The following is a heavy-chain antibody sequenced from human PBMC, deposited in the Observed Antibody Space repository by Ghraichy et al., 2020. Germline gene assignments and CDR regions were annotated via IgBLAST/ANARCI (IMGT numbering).Heavy chain of an antibody. J-gene: IGHJ4*02. D-gene: IGHD2-15*01. CDR2: ISSSSSTI. Sequence: GGSLRLSCAASGFTFSSYSMNWVRQAPGKGLEWVSYISSSSSTIYYADSVKGRFTISRDNAKNSLYLQMNSLRDEDTAVYYCARGVLRYCSGGSCYSGGPGGDYWGQGTLVTVSS. CDR1: GFTFSSYS. V-gene: IGHV3-48*02. CDR3: ARGVLRYCSGGSCYSGGPGGDY.